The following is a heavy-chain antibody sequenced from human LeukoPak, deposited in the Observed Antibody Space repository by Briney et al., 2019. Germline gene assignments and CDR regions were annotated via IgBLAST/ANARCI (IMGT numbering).Heavy chain of an antibody. V-gene: IGHV4-59*01. CDR3: ARYVWGSYPTFEDY. CDR2: IYYSGST. Sequence: AETLSLTCTVSGGSISSYYWSWIRQPPRKGLEWIGYIYYSGSTNYNPSLKSRVTISVDTSKNQFSLKLSSVTAADTAVYYCARYVWGSYPTFEDYWGQGTLVTVSS. CDR1: GGSISSYY. D-gene: IGHD3-16*02. J-gene: IGHJ4*02.